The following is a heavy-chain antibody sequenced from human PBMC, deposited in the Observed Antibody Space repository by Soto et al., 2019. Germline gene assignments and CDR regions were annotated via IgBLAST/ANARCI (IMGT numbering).Heavy chain of an antibody. D-gene: IGHD1-26*01. J-gene: IGHJ6*02. CDR2: ISGSGGNT. V-gene: IGHV3-23*01. CDR1: GFTFSSYA. Sequence: EVQLLESGGDLEQPGGSLRLSCAASGFTFSSYAMNWVRQAPGKGLEWVSAISGSGGNTFYADSVKGRFTISRDNSKNTLLLQMHSLRAEDTAIYYCAMLNSGSHSYHGMDVWGQGTTVTVSS. CDR3: AMLNSGSHSYHGMDV.